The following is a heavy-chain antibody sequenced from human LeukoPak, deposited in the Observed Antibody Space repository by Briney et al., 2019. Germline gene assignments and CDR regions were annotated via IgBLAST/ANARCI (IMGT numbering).Heavy chain of an antibody. CDR2: IYPGDSDT. CDR3: ARHKGGYCSSSTCQNWFDP. CDR1: GXSFTTYW. V-gene: IGHV5-51*01. D-gene: IGHD2-2*01. J-gene: IGHJ5*02. Sequence: KPGESLKISFKGSGXSFTTYWIGWVRQMPGKGLEWMGIIYPGDSDTRYSPSFQGQVTISADKSISTAYLQWNSLKASDTAMYYCARHKGGYCSSSTCQNWFDPWGQGTLVTVSS.